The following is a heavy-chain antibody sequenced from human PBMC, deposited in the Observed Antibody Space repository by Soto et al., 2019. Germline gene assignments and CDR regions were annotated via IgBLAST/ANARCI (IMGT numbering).Heavy chain of an antibody. Sequence: KTGGSLRLSCAASGFTFSSYSMNWVRQAPGKGLRWVSSISSSSSYIYYADSVKGRFTISRDNAKNSLYLQMNGLRAEDTAVYYCARDLNKGGFDYWGQGTLVTVSS. V-gene: IGHV3-21*01. J-gene: IGHJ4*02. CDR1: GFTFSSYS. CDR2: ISSSSSYI. CDR3: ARDLNKGGFDY.